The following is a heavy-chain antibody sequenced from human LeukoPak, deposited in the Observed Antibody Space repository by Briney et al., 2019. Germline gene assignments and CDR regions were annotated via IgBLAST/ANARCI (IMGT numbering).Heavy chain of an antibody. V-gene: IGHV4-39*01. Sequence: SETLSLTCTVSGGSISSSSYYWGWIRQPPGKGLEWIGSIYYSGSTNYNPSLKSRVTISVDTSKNQFSLKLSSVTAADTAVYYCVRHSSGWYWFDYWGQGTLVTVSS. CDR3: VRHSSGWYWFDY. CDR2: IYYSGST. J-gene: IGHJ4*02. D-gene: IGHD6-19*01. CDR1: GGSISSSSYY.